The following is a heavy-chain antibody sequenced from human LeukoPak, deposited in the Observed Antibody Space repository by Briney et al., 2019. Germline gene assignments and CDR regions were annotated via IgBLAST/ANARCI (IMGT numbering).Heavy chain of an antibody. CDR1: GGSISSYY. J-gene: IGHJ6*03. CDR2: IYTSGST. CDR3: ARDGGIAVAGTVYYYYYMDV. Sequence: SETLSLTCTVSGGSISSYYWSWIRQPAGKGLEWIGRIYTSGSTNYNPSLKSRVTISVDKSKNQFSLTLSSVTAADTAVYYCARDGGIAVAGTVYYYYYMDVWGKGTTVTVSS. V-gene: IGHV4-4*07. D-gene: IGHD6-19*01.